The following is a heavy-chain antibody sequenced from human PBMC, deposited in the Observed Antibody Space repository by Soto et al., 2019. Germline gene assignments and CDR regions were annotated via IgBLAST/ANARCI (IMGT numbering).Heavy chain of an antibody. CDR3: ARGSPLYYYDSSGSFIYYFEY. CDR2: IYHSGST. J-gene: IGHJ4*02. Sequence: SSTXSLTGSFGVCCISSSNLLICFRQPPGKVLDWIGEIYHSGSTNYNPSLKSRVTISVDKSKNQFSLKLSSVTAADTAVYYCARGSPLYYYDSSGSFIYYFEYRGQRTLV. CDR1: VCCISSSNL. D-gene: IGHD3-22*01. V-gene: IGHV4-4*02.